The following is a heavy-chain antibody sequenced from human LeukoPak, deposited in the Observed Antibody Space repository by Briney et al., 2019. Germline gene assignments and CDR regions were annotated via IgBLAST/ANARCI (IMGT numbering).Heavy chain of an antibody. V-gene: IGHV3-11*05. Sequence: PGGSLRLSCAASAFTFSDYYMSWIRQAPGKGLEWVSYISSSSSYTNYADSVKGRFTISRDNAKNSLYLQMNSLRAEDTAVYYCTTEGYSSGWWAAFDIWGQGTMVTVSS. CDR1: AFTFSDYY. CDR2: ISSSSSYT. J-gene: IGHJ3*02. D-gene: IGHD6-19*01. CDR3: TTEGYSSGWWAAFDI.